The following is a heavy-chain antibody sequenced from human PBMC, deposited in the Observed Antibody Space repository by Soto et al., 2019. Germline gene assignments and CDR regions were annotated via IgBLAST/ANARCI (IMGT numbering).Heavy chain of an antibody. CDR2: ISSSSSTI. CDR3: AREADYVNWFDP. D-gene: IGHD4-17*01. J-gene: IGHJ5*02. Sequence: EVQLVESGGGLVQPGGSLRLSCAACGFTFSSYSMNWVRHAPGKGLEWVSYISSSSSTIYYADSVKGRFTISRDNAKNSLYLQINSLRAEDTAVYYCAREADYVNWFDPWGQGTLVTVSS. V-gene: IGHV3-48*01. CDR1: GFTFSSYS.